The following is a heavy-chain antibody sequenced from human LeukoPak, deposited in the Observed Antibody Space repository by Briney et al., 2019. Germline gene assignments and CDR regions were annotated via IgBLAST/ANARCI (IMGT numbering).Heavy chain of an antibody. CDR2: IDPSDSYT. V-gene: IGHV5-10-1*01. J-gene: IGHJ2*01. CDR1: GYSFTSYW. CDR3: ARHDGWLSHYWYFDL. Sequence: GESLKISCKGSGYSFTSYWISWVRQMPGKGLEWMGRIDPSDSYTNYSPSFQGHVTISADKSISTAYLQWSSLKASDTAMYYCARHDGWLSHYWYFDLWSRGTLVTVSS. D-gene: IGHD6-19*01.